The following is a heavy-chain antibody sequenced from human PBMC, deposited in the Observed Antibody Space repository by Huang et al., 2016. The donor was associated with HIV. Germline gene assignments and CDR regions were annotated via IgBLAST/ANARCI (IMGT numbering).Heavy chain of an antibody. J-gene: IGHJ5*02. CDR3: ARDATKNPRGWFDP. D-gene: IGHD3-10*01. Sequence: QVHLQQWGAGLLKSAETLSLTCAVYGGSLSGYYWSWLRPTPGKGLEWSGEINHLGSPNYNPSLKSRVSISMDGSKKQFSLKLRSISDADTAVYFCARDATKNPRGWFDPWGQGTLVTVSS. CDR2: INHLGSP. CDR1: GGSLSGYY. V-gene: IGHV4-34*02.